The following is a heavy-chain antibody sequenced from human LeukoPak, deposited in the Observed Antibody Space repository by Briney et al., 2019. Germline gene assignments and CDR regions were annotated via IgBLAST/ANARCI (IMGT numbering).Heavy chain of an antibody. CDR1: GYTLTSYG. CDR2: ISAYNGNT. Sequence: ASVKLSCKASGYTLTSYGFSWVRQAPGQGLEWMGWISAYNGNTNYAQKLQGRVTMTTDTSTSTAYMELRSLRSDDTAVYYSARYRGYYYYYMDVWGKGTTVTVSS. CDR3: ARYRGYYYYYMDV. V-gene: IGHV1-18*01. J-gene: IGHJ6*03. D-gene: IGHD3-10*01.